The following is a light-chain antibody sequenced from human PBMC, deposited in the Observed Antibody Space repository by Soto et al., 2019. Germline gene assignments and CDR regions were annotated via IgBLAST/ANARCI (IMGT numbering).Light chain of an antibody. Sequence: EIVLTQSPGTLSLSPGERAALSCRASQSVSSSYLAWYQQKPGQAPRLLIYGAPSRATGIPDRFSGSGSGTDFTLTISRLEPEDFAVYYCQQYDRSSPMYIFGQGTKLEIK. J-gene: IGKJ2*01. V-gene: IGKV3-20*01. CDR1: QSVSSSY. CDR2: GAP. CDR3: QQYDRSSPMYI.